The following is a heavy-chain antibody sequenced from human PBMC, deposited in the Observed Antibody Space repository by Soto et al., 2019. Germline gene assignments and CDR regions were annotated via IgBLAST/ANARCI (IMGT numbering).Heavy chain of an antibody. CDR3: ARDSGANLSSS. V-gene: IGHV1-69*13. J-gene: IGHJ4*02. D-gene: IGHD6-13*01. CDR1: GGTFSSYR. CDR2: IVPIYRTA. Sequence: SVKVSCKASGGTFSSYRINWVRQAPGQGLEWVGGIVPIYRTADYAQKFQGRVSITADESARTTYLELSSLKSQDTAVYYCARDSGANLSSSWGQGTMGIVSA.